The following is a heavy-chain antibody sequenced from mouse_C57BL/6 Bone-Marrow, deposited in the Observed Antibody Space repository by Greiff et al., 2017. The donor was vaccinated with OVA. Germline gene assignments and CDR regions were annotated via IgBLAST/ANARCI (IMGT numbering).Heavy chain of an antibody. Sequence: EVKVEESGGGLVKPGGSLKLSCAASGFTFSDYGMHWVRQAPEKGLEWVAYISSGSSTIYYADTVKGRFTISRDNAKNTLFLQMTSLRSEDTAMYYCARTLNEGYFDVWGTGTTVTVSS. CDR1: GFTFSDYG. D-gene: IGHD1-2*01. CDR3: ARTLNEGYFDV. J-gene: IGHJ1*03. CDR2: ISSGSSTI. V-gene: IGHV5-17*01.